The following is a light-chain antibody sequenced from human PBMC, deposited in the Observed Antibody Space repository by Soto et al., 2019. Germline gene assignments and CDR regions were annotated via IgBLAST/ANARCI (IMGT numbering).Light chain of an antibody. CDR2: EVS. CDR3: KSYTSSSTLDV. V-gene: IGLV2-14*01. Sequence: QSALTQPASVSGSPGQSITISCTGTSSDVGGYKYVSWYQQHPGKAPKLMIYEVSNRPSGLSNRFSGSKSGNTASLTISGLQAEDEADYYCKSYTSSSTLDVFGAGTKLTVL. J-gene: IGLJ2*01. CDR1: SSDVGGYKY.